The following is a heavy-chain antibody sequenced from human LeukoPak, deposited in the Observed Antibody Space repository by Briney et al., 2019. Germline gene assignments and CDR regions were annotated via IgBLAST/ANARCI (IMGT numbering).Heavy chain of an antibody. J-gene: IGHJ5*02. CDR1: GGSISSYY. CDR3: ARVPTSNDSWSGYYLSWFDP. V-gene: IGHV4-59*01. CDR2: IYYSGST. D-gene: IGHD3-3*01. Sequence: ASETLSLTCTVSGGSISSYYWSWIRQPPGKGLEWIGYIYYSGSTNYNPSLKSRVTISVDTSKNQFSLKLSSVTAADTAVYYCARVPTSNDSWSGYYLSWFDPWGQGTLVTVSS.